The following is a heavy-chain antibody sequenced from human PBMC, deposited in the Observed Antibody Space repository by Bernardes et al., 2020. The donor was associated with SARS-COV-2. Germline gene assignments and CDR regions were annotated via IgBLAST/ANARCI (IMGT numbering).Heavy chain of an antibody. D-gene: IGHD2-15*01. J-gene: IGHJ6*02. CDR3: ARIPPRYCSGGSCLYGLDV. CDR1: GFTFSRYA. CDR2: ISGSGGNT. Sequence: GGSLRLSCAASGFTFSRYAMSWVRQAPGKGLEWVSGISGSGGNTYYTDSVKGRFTISRDNSKNTLYLQMNSLRAEDTAVHYCARIPPRYCSGGSCLYGLDVWGQGTTVTVSS. V-gene: IGHV3-23*01.